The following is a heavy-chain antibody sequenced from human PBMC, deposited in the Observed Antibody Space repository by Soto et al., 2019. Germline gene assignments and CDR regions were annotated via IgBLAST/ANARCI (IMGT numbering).Heavy chain of an antibody. Sequence: SGPTLVNPTQTLTLTCTLSGFSLSTSGMCVSWIRQPPGKALEWLALIDWDDDRYYSTSLKTRLTISKDTSTNQVVLTMTNMDPVDTATYYCARMALYGSGSYSPHYYYYGMDVWGQGTTVTVSS. CDR1: GFSLSTSGMC. CDR2: IDWDDDR. V-gene: IGHV2-70*01. D-gene: IGHD3-10*01. CDR3: ARMALYGSGSYSPHYYYYGMDV. J-gene: IGHJ6*02.